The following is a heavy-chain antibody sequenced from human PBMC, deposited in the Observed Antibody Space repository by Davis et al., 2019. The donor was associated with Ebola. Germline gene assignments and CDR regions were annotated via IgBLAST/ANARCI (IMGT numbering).Heavy chain of an antibody. CDR2: ISYDGSNK. D-gene: IGHD3-22*01. Sequence: GESLKISCVASGFTFSSYWMHWVRQAPGKGLEWVAVISYDGSNKYYADSVKGRFTISRDNSKNTLYLQMNSLRAEDTAVYYCARDRGTMIVVVTLDYWGQGTLVTVSS. V-gene: IGHV3-30-3*01. J-gene: IGHJ4*02. CDR1: GFTFSSYW. CDR3: ARDRGTMIVVVTLDY.